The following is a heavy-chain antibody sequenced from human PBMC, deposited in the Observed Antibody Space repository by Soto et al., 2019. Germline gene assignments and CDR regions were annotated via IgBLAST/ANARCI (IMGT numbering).Heavy chain of an antibody. V-gene: IGHV3-72*01. J-gene: IGHJ4*02. CDR2: TRNKANSYTT. CDR3: ARVHSEMFSSDYLDY. CDR1: GFTFSDHY. D-gene: IGHD1-1*01. Sequence: GGSLRLSCAASGFTFSDHYMDWVRQAPGKGLEWVARTRNKANSYTTKYAASMKGRFTISRDDSRNSLYLQMNSLETEDTAVYYCARVHSEMFSSDYLDYWGQGTLVTVSS.